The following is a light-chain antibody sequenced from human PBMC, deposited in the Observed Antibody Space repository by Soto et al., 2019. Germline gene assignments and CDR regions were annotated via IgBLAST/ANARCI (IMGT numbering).Light chain of an antibody. CDR2: EVN. CDR1: SGDVGGYNY. J-gene: IGLJ1*01. V-gene: IGLV2-8*01. CDR3: SSSGGSTLCV. Sequence: QSVLTQPPSASGSPGQSVTISCTGTSGDVGGYNYVSWFQHHPGKAPKLLIHEVNKRPSGVPDRFSGSKSGNTASLTVSGLQAEDEADYYCSSSGGSTLCVFGTGTKVTVL.